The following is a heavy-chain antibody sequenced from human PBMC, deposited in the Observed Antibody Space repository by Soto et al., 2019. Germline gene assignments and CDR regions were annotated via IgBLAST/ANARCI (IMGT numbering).Heavy chain of an antibody. J-gene: IGHJ6*02. Sequence: QVQLVESGGRVVHPGTSLRLSCEVSGFSFNSYAMHWVRQAPGMGLEWVAAITFDGSSQFYAGSVRGRFTISRDNSRNTLFLDMTSLRPEDTAMYFCAKDRPGYCSDGLCYEHFHYGMDVWGQGTTVTV. CDR2: ITFDGSSQ. CDR3: AKDRPGYCSDGLCYEHFHYGMDV. D-gene: IGHD2-15*01. V-gene: IGHV3-30*04. CDR1: GFSFNSYA.